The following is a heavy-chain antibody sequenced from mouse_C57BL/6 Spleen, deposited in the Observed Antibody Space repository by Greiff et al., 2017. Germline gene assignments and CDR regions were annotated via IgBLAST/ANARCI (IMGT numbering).Heavy chain of an antibody. V-gene: IGHV1-15*01. J-gene: IGHJ3*01. CDR2: IDPETGGT. CDR3: TRSIYYGYDGGAWFAY. Sequence: VRLQQSGAELVRPGASVTLSCKASGYTFTDYEMHWVKQTPVHGLEWIGAIDPETGGTAYNQKFKGKAILTADKSSSTAYMELRSLTSEDSAVYYCTRSIYYGYDGGAWFAYWGQGTLVTVSA. D-gene: IGHD2-2*01. CDR1: GYTFTDYE.